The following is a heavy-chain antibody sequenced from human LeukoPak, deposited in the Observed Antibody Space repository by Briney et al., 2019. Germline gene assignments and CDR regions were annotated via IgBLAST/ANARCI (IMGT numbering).Heavy chain of an antibody. J-gene: IGHJ4*02. V-gene: IGHV3-74*01. CDR3: ARGNDYWSGYIDF. CDR2: VKSDGSST. D-gene: IGHD3-3*01. CDR1: GLAFSSHW. Sequence: GGSLRLSCAVSGLAFSSHWMHWVRHAPGKGLVWVSHVKSDGSSTNYADAVRGRFTISRDNAKNTLYLQMNSLRAEDTAVYYCARGNDYWSGYIDFWGQGTLVTVSS.